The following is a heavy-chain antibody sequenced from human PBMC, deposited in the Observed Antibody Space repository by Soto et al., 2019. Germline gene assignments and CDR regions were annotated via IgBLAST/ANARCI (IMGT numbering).Heavy chain of an antibody. CDR3: ARDGRQLERRGDY. CDR1: GFTFSSYS. J-gene: IGHJ4*02. Sequence: EVQLVESGGGLVKPGGSLRLSCAASGFTFSSYSMNWVRQAPGKGLEWVSSISSSSGYIYYADSVKSRFTISRDNAKNSLYLQMNSLRAEDTAVYYCARDGRQLERRGDYWGQGTLVTVSS. D-gene: IGHD1-1*01. CDR2: ISSSSGYI. V-gene: IGHV3-21*01.